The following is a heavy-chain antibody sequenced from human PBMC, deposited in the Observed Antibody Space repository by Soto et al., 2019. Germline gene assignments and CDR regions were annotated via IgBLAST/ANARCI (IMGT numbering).Heavy chain of an antibody. CDR2: ISYDGSNK. V-gene: IGHV3-30*18. J-gene: IGHJ4*02. D-gene: IGHD3-22*01. Sequence: GGSLRLSCAASGFTFSSYGMHWVRQAPGKGLEWVAVISYDGSNKYYADSAKGRFTISRDNSKNTLYLQMNSLRAEDTAVYYCANSDSSGYYQYWGQGTLVTVSS. CDR1: GFTFSSYG. CDR3: ANSDSSGYYQY.